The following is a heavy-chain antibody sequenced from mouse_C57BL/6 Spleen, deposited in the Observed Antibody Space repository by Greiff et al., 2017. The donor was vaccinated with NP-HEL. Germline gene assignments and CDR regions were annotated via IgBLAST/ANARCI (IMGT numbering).Heavy chain of an antibody. D-gene: IGHD1-1*01. V-gene: IGHV1-22*01. CDR3: ARSLPGTYYAMDY. CDR1: GYTFTDYN. CDR2: INPNTGGT. J-gene: IGHJ4*01. Sequence: EVQLQESGPELVKPGASVKMSCKASGYTFTDYNMHWVKQSHGKSLEWIGYINPNTGGTSYNQKFKGKATLTVNKSSSTAYIELRSLTSEDSAVYYCARSLPGTYYAMDYWGKGTSVTVSS.